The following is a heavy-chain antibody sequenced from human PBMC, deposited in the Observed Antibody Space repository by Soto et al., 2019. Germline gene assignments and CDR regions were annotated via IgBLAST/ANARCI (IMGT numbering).Heavy chain of an antibody. V-gene: IGHV3-72*01. CDR1: GFTLSDHY. CDR2: SSNKAQAYNT. D-gene: IGHD5-12*01. CDR3: ADSWLPSSY. J-gene: IGHJ4*02. Sequence: PGGSLRLSCAGSGFTLSDHYMNWVRQAPGKGLEWVGRSSNKAQAYNTTYADTGKCLFTSSRDNDKSTLHLQMNSLTVEDGAVYYCADSWLPSSYWGQGTLVTVSS.